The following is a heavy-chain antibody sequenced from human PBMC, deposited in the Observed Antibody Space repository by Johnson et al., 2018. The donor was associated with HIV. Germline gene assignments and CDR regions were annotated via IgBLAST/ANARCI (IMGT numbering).Heavy chain of an antibody. CDR1: GFTFSSYG. CDR3: ARAGAVGFDAFDI. CDR2: ISYDGSNN. D-gene: IGHD6-19*01. Sequence: QVQLVESGGGVVQPGRSLRLPCAASGFTFSSYGMHWVRQAPGKGLEWVAVISYDGSNNYYAVSVKGRFTISRDNSKNTLYLQMNSLRAEDTAVYYCARAGAVGFDAFDIWGQGTMVTVSS. V-gene: IGHV3-30*03. J-gene: IGHJ3*02.